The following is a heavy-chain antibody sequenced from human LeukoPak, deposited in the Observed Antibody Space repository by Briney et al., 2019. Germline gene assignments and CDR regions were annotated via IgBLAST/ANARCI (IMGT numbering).Heavy chain of an antibody. CDR3: ARDSTYWYDSGSSGPHYFDY. D-gene: IGHD3-10*01. Sequence: GGSLRLSCAASGFIFSNYAMHWVRQAPGKGLEWVALISSDGSKTCHADSVKGRFSISRDNSKNTLYLQLNSLRAEDTSVYYCARDSTYWYDSGSSGPHYFDYWGQGTLVTVSS. CDR2: ISSDGSKT. J-gene: IGHJ4*02. CDR1: GFIFSNYA. V-gene: IGHV3-30*01.